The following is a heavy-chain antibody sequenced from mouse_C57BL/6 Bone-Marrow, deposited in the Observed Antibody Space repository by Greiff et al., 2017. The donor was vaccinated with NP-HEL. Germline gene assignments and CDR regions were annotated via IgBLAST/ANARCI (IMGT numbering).Heavy chain of an antibody. V-gene: IGHV1-19*01. CDR2: INPYNGGT. Sequence: DVHLVESGPVLVKPGASVKMSCKASGYTFTDYYMNWVKQSHGKSLEWIGVINPYNGGTSYNQKFKGKATLTVDKSSSTAYMELNSLTSEDSAVYYCARSRLLREFAYWGQGTLVTVSA. J-gene: IGHJ3*01. CDR3: ARSRLLREFAY. CDR1: GYTFTDYY. D-gene: IGHD1-1*01.